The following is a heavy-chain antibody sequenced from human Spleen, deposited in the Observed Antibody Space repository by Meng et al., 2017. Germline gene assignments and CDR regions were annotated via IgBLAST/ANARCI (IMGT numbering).Heavy chain of an antibody. D-gene: IGHD3-10*01. V-gene: IGHV4-61*01. CDR3: PRTPNYYGAGRSAFDI. CDR2: VYYSGNT. J-gene: IGHJ3*02. CDR1: AFPISSGYY. Sequence: GSLRLSCNVSAFPISSGYYWGWIRQPPGRALEWIGYVYYSGNTNYSPSLKSRVTISVDTSKTQFSLRLSSVTAADTAVYYCPRTPNYYGAGRSAFDIWGQGTMVTVSS.